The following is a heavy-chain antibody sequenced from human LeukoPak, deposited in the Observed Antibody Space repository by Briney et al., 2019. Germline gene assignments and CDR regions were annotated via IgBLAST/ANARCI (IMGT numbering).Heavy chain of an antibody. D-gene: IGHD3-22*01. CDR2: ISSSGSTI. CDR3: ASYDSSGYYYSYFDY. V-gene: IGHV3-48*03. Sequence: TGGSLRLSRAASGFTFSSYEMNWVRQAPGKGLEWVSYISSSGSTIYYADSVKGRITISRDNAKNSLYLQMNSLRAEDTAVYYCASYDSSGYYYSYFDYWGQGTLVTVSS. J-gene: IGHJ4*02. CDR1: GFTFSSYE.